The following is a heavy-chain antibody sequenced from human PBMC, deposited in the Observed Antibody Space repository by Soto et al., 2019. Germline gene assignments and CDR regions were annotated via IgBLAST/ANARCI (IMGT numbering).Heavy chain of an antibody. CDR1: GCTFSSYA. D-gene: IGHD3-22*01. J-gene: IGHJ6*02. CDR3: AKARRLFLYYGMDG. V-gene: IGHV3-23*01. Sequence: GSLVLTCAASGCTFSSYAMSWVRQAPGKGLEWVSAISGSGGSTYYADSVKGRFTISRDNSKNTLYLQMNSLRAEDTAVYYCAKARRLFLYYGMDGWGQGTTVTVSS. CDR2: ISGSGGST.